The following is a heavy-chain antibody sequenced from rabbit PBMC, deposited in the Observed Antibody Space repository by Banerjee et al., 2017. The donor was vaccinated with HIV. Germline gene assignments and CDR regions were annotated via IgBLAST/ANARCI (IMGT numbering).Heavy chain of an antibody. CDR3: ARAAYAGYGFNL. CDR2: MNTSSGNT. Sequence: QEQLEESGGDLVKPGGTLTLTCTASGFSFSNKYVMCWVRQAPGKGLEWIACMNTSSGNTVYASWAKGRFTISKTSATTVTLKMTSLTAADTATYFGARAAYAGYGFNLWGQGTLVTVS. V-gene: IGHV1S45*01. CDR1: GFSFSNKYV. J-gene: IGHJ4*01. D-gene: IGHD7-1*01.